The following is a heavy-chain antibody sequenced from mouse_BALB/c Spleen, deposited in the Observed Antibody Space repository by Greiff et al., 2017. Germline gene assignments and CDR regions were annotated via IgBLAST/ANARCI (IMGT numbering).Heavy chain of an antibody. Sequence: VESGVGLVQPGGSRKLPCAAFGFTFSSFGMHGVRQAPEKGLEWVAYISSGSSTIYYADTLTGRFTISRDNPKNTLFLQITRLRSQDTAMYYCARDGGDSRGYYYAMDYWGQGTSVTVSS. CDR3: ARDGGDSRGYYYAMDY. V-gene: IGHV5-17*02. CDR2: ISSGSSTI. D-gene: IGHD1-1*01. J-gene: IGHJ4*01. CDR1: GFTFSSFG.